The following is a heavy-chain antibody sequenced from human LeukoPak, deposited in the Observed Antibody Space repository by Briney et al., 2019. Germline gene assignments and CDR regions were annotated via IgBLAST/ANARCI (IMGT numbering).Heavy chain of an antibody. V-gene: IGHV3-7*01. D-gene: IGHD2-15*01. CDR1: GFTFSSYG. CDR3: ARHRSGGSQDDAFDI. J-gene: IGHJ3*02. Sequence: GGSLRLSCAASGFTFSSYGMSWVRQTPGKGLEWVADIKEDGSEKYYVDSVKGRFTISRQNAKSSLFLQMNSLRAEDTAVYYCARHRSGGSQDDAFDIWGQGTMVTVS. CDR2: IKEDGSEK.